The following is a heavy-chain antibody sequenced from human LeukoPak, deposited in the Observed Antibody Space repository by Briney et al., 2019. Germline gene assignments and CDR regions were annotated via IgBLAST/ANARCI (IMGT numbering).Heavy chain of an antibody. Sequence: GASVKVSCKASGGTFSSYAISWVRQAPGQGLEWMGRIIPILGIANYAQKFQGRVTITADKSTSTAYMELSSLRSEDTAVYYCARGLEYSGSYYYYYGMDVWGQGTTVTVSS. CDR2: IIPILGIA. CDR1: GGTFSSYA. D-gene: IGHD1-26*01. J-gene: IGHJ6*02. CDR3: ARGLEYSGSYYYYYGMDV. V-gene: IGHV1-69*04.